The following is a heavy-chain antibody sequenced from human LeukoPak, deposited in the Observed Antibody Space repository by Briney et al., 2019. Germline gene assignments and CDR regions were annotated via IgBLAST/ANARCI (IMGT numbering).Heavy chain of an antibody. Sequence: PGGSLRLSCAASGFIFSNYDMHWVRQAPGKGLEWVAFIRYDGSNKYYVDSVKVRFTISRDNSKNTLYLQMNSLRAEDTAVYYCAKDGSYGGNSPDYFDYWGQGTLVTVSS. D-gene: IGHD4-23*01. CDR2: IRYDGSNK. J-gene: IGHJ4*02. V-gene: IGHV3-30*02. CDR3: AKDGSYGGNSPDYFDY. CDR1: GFIFSNYD.